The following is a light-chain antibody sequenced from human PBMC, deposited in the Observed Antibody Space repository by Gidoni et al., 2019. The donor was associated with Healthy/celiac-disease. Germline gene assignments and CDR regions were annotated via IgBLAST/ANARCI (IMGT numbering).Light chain of an antibody. CDR2: GKN. CDR1: SLRSYY. Sequence: SSELTQDPAVSVALGQTVRITCQGDSLRSYYASWYQQKPVQAPVLVIYGKNNRPSGIPDRFSGSSSGNTASLTITGAQAEDEADYYCNSRDSSGNHRVVFGGGTKLTVL. J-gene: IGLJ2*01. CDR3: NSRDSSGNHRVV. V-gene: IGLV3-19*01.